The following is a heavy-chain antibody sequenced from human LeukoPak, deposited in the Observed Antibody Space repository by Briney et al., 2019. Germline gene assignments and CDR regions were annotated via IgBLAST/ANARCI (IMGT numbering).Heavy chain of an antibody. J-gene: IGHJ4*02. V-gene: IGHV4-59*01. D-gene: IGHD3-10*01. CDR2: IYYSGST. Sequence: SKTLSLTCTVSGGSISSYYWSWIRQPPGKGLEWIGYIYYSGSTNYNPSLKSRVTISVDTSKNQFSLKLSSVTAADTAVYYCARVTMVRGVIIPFDYWGQGTLVTVSS. CDR1: GGSISSYY. CDR3: ARVTMVRGVIIPFDY.